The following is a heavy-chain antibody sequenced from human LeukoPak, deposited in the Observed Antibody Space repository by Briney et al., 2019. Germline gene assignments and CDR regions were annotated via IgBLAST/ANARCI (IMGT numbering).Heavy chain of an antibody. V-gene: IGHV1-8*01. CDR3: AREIVGHYSSKDLDY. CDR1: GYIFTSYD. D-gene: IGHD1-26*01. CDR2: MNPSSGNT. J-gene: IGHJ4*02. Sequence: ASVKVSCKASGYIFTSYDINWVRQATGQGLEWMGWMNPSSGNTGYAQKFQGRVTITRNTSISTAYMELNSLRSEDTAVYYCAREIVGHYSSKDLDYWGQRTLVTVSS.